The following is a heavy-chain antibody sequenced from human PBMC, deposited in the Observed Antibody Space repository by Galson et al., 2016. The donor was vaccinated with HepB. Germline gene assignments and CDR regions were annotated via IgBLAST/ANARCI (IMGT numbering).Heavy chain of an antibody. D-gene: IGHD2-2*01. CDR3: TRAGRYCSSSSCYLDP. V-gene: IGHV4-4*02. J-gene: IGHJ5*02. Sequence: ETLSLTCTVSGDSVISSNWWNWVRPPPGKGLEWIGEIFHSGGPNYNPSLKSRVTISLDKSNNHISLRLSSVTAADTAVYYCTRAGRYCSSSSCYLDPWGQGTLVTVSS. CDR1: GDSVISSNW. CDR2: IFHSGGP.